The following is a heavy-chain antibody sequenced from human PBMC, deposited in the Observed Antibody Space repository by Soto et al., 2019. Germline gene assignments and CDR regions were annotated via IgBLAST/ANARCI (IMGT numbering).Heavy chain of an antibody. Sequence: EVQLVESGGGLVQPGGSLRLSCAASGFTFSNYWMHWVRQAPGKGLVWISRINTDGSTTSYADSVKGRFTISRDNAKNTLFLQMHSLRAEDTAVYYCARDLTTLGTPGDDFDYWGQGTLVTVSS. CDR2: INTDGSTT. D-gene: IGHD4-4*01. CDR1: GFTFSNYW. CDR3: ARDLTTLGTPGDDFDY. J-gene: IGHJ4*02. V-gene: IGHV3-74*01.